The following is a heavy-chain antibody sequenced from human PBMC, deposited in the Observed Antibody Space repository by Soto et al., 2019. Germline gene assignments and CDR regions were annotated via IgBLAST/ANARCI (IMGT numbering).Heavy chain of an antibody. CDR2: IYYSGST. CDR3: ARGVDYDILTGYYGGPGGTWFDP. J-gene: IGHJ5*02. V-gene: IGHV4-59*01. D-gene: IGHD3-9*01. Sequence: SETLSLTCTVSGCSISSYYWSWIRQPPGKGLEWIGYIYYSGSTNYNPSLKSRVTISVDTSKNQFSLKLSSVTAADTAVYYCARGVDYDILTGYYGGPGGTWFDPWGQGTLVTDS. CDR1: GCSISSYY.